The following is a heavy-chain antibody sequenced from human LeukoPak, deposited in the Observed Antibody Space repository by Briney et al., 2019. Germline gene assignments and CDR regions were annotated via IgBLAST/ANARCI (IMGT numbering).Heavy chain of an antibody. CDR3: AKDDHYGSGSFPTDY. Sequence: PGGSLRLSCVASGFPFSTYAMTWVRQAPGMGLEWVSAISGGGGSTYYADSVKGRFTISRDNSKNTLYLQMNSLRAEDTAVYYCAKDDHYGSGSFPTDYWGQGTLVTVAS. V-gene: IGHV3-23*01. CDR2: ISGGGGST. CDR1: GFPFSTYA. D-gene: IGHD3-10*01. J-gene: IGHJ4*02.